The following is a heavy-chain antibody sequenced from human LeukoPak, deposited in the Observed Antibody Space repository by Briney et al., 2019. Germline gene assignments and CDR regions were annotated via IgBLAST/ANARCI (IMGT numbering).Heavy chain of an antibody. D-gene: IGHD4-11*01. J-gene: IGHJ3*02. CDR3: ARDRDDYQSFDI. CDR1: GFTFSSYA. CDR2: ISGSGGST. V-gene: IGHV3-23*01. Sequence: PGGSLRLSCAASGFTFSSYAMSWVRQAPGKGLEWVSAISGSGGSTYYADSVKGRFTISRDNSKNTLYLQMNSLRAEDTAVYYCARDRDDYQSFDIWGQGTMVTVSS.